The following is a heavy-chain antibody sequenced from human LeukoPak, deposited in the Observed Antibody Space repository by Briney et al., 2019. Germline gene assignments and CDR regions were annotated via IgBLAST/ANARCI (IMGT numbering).Heavy chain of an antibody. V-gene: IGHV1-2*02. Sequence: GASVKVSCKASGYTFTGYYMHWVRQAPGQGLEWMGWINPNSGGTNYAQKFQGRVTMTRDTSISTAYMELSRLRSDDTAVYYCARVPNDSSGYYPFDYWGQGTLVTVSS. CDR3: ARVPNDSSGYYPFDY. J-gene: IGHJ4*02. CDR1: GYTFTGYY. CDR2: INPNSGGT. D-gene: IGHD3-22*01.